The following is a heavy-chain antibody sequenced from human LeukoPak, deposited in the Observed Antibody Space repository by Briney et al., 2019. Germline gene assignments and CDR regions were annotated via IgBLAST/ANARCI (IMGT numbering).Heavy chain of an antibody. CDR2: IYYSGST. D-gene: IGHD6-13*01. CDR1: GGSISSDNFY. J-gene: IGHJ4*02. Sequence: SETLSLTCTVSGGSISSDNFYWSWIRQPPGKGLEWIGYIYYSGSTYYNPSLKSRITISVDTSKNQFSLKVSSVTAADTAVYFCVREYGSSWSYYFDYWGQGTLVTVSS. CDR3: VREYGSSWSYYFDY. V-gene: IGHV4-30-4*01.